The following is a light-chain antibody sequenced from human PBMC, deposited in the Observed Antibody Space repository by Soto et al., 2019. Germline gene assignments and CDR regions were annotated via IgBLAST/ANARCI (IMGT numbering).Light chain of an antibody. CDR3: QQYDNLPFT. V-gene: IGKV1-33*01. Sequence: DVQLTQSPSSLSASIGDRVTITCQASQDSQKYLNWYQQKPGKAPKLLIYDASNLATGVPSRFSGRGYGTDFTFTISRLQPEDSATYYCQQYDNLPFTFGRGTRLEIK. CDR1: QDSQKY. J-gene: IGKJ5*01. CDR2: DAS.